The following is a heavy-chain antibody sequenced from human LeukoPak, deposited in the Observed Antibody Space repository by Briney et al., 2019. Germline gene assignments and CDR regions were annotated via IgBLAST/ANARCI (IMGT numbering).Heavy chain of an antibody. CDR1: GFTFSSYA. V-gene: IGHV3-23*01. CDR2: IRGGGGIT. Sequence: GGSLRLSCAASGFTFSSYAMSWVRQAPGKGLEWVSAIRGGGGITYYADSVKGRFTISRDNSKNTLYLQMNSLRAEDTAVYYWANGHFGSGSYPILDYWGQGTLVTVSS. J-gene: IGHJ4*02. D-gene: IGHD3-10*01. CDR3: ANGHFGSGSYPILDY.